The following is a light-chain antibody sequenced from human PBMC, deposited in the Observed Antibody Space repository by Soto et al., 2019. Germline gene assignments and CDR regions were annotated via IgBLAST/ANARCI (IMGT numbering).Light chain of an antibody. J-gene: IGKJ3*01. CDR2: DAS. CDR1: QSVSSY. V-gene: IGKV3-11*01. CDR3: QQRSNWLFT. Sequence: EIVLTQSPATLSLSPGERATLSCRASQSVSSYLAWYQQKPGQAPRLLIYDASNRAPGIPARFSGSGSGTDFPLPISSLEPEDFAVYYCQQRSNWLFTFGPGTKVDIQ.